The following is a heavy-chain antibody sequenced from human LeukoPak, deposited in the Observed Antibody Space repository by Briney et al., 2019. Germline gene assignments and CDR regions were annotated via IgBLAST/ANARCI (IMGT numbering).Heavy chain of an antibody. CDR2: IHYSGST. Sequence: KPAETLSLTCTVSGDSIRSYYWSWIRQPPGKGLEWIGNIHYSGSTKYNPSLKSRVTISVDTSKNQFSLRVTSLTAADTAVYYCARLGALHDAFDVWGQVTLVTVSS. D-gene: IGHD3-16*01. CDR1: GDSIRSYY. CDR3: ARLGALHDAFDV. V-gene: IGHV4-59*12. J-gene: IGHJ3*01.